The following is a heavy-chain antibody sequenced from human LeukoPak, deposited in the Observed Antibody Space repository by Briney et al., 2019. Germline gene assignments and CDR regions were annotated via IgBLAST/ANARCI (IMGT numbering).Heavy chain of an antibody. CDR2: IYPDDSDI. D-gene: IGHD3-10*01. CDR1: GYSFTDYW. J-gene: IGHJ3*01. CDR3: ARHGRGSRSPNAFDF. Sequence: GESLKISCKGSGYSFTDYWLGWVRQMPGKGLQWMAIIYPDDSDIRYSPSFQGQVTISADKSIITAYLQWSSLKASDTAMYYCARHGRGSRSPNAFDFWGQGTMVTVSS. V-gene: IGHV5-51*01.